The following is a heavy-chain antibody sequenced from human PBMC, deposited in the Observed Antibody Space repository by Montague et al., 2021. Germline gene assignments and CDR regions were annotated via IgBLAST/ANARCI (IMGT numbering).Heavy chain of an antibody. Sequence: SLRLSCAASGFTFSSYAMNWVRQAPGKGLEWVSYITRTSRTIYYADSVKGRFTISRDNAKNSLYLQMNSLRDDDTAVYYCAREDYFYWVNYYYYGMDVWGQGTTVTVSS. CDR1: GFTFSSYA. CDR2: ITRTSRTI. V-gene: IGHV3-48*02. CDR3: AREDYFYWVNYYYYGMDV. D-gene: IGHD3-16*01. J-gene: IGHJ6*02.